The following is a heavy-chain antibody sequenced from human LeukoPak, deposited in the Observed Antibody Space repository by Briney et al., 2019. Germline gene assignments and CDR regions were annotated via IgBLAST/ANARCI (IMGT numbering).Heavy chain of an antibody. D-gene: IGHD3-22*01. CDR2: IIPILGIA. Sequence: SVKVSCKASGGTFSSYAISGVRQAPGQGLEWMGRIIPILGIANYAQKFQGRVTITADKSTSTAYMELSSLRSEDTAVYYCARAGTLTYYYDSSGYYPLTYWGQGTLVTVSS. V-gene: IGHV1-69*04. CDR3: ARAGTLTYYYDSSGYYPLTY. J-gene: IGHJ4*02. CDR1: GGTFSSYA.